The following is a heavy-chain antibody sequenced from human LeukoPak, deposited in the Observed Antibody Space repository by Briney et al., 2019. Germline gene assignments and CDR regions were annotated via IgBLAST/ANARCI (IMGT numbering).Heavy chain of an antibody. V-gene: IGHV4-39*07. Sequence: SETLSLTCTVSGGSISSSSYYWGWIRQPPGKGLEWIGSIYYSGSTYYNPSLKSRVTISVDTSKNQFSLKLSSVTAADTAVYYCARDLEAAGPLTNWFDPWGQGTLVTVSS. CDR1: GGSISSSSYY. CDR3: ARDLEAAGPLTNWFDP. D-gene: IGHD6-13*01. J-gene: IGHJ5*02. CDR2: IYYSGST.